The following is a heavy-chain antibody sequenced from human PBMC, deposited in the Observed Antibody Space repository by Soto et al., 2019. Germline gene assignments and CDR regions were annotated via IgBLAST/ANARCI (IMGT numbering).Heavy chain of an antibody. Sequence: SETLSLTCTVSGGSISSYYWSWIRQPPGKGLEWIGYIYYSGSTNYNPSLKSRVTISEDTSKNQFSLKLSSVTAADTAVYYCARQYYDFYIDYWGQGTLVTVSS. CDR2: IYYSGST. D-gene: IGHD3-3*01. CDR1: GGSISSYY. CDR3: ARQYYDFYIDY. J-gene: IGHJ4*02. V-gene: IGHV4-59*01.